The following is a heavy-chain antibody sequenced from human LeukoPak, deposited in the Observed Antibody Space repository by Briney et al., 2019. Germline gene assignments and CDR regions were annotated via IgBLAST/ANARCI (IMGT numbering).Heavy chain of an antibody. CDR2: INDNGAGT. CDR1: GFTFSSYA. J-gene: IGHJ6*03. Sequence: AGGSLRLSCAASGFTFSSYAMSWVRQAPGKGLKWVSTINDNGAGTYYADSVKGRFTISRDNSYNTVSLQMNSLRDEDTGVYYCAKGLRTGVGPYMGYHYYMDVWGKGATVTVSS. CDR3: AKGLRTGVGPYMGYHYYMDV. D-gene: IGHD3-16*01. V-gene: IGHV3-23*01.